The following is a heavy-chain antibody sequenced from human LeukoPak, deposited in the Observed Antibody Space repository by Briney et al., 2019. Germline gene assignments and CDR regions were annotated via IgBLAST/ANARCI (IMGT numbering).Heavy chain of an antibody. D-gene: IGHD4-17*01. V-gene: IGHV4-34*01. J-gene: IGHJ4*02. CDR1: GGSFSGYY. CDR2: INHSGST. Sequence: PSETLSLTCAVYGGSFSGYYWSWIRQPPGKGLEWIGEINHSGSTNYNPSLKSRVTISVDTSKNQFSLKLSSVTAADTAVYYCARESGDDYGDLWFDYWGQGTLVTVSS. CDR3: ARESGDDYGDLWFDY.